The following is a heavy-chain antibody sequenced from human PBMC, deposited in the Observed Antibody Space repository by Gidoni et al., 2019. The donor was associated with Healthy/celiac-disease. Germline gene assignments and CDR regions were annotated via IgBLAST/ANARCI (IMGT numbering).Heavy chain of an antibody. CDR3: AREGHITMISGPNAFDI. CDR1: GFTFSSYG. D-gene: IGHD3-22*01. V-gene: IGHV3-33*01. Sequence: QVQLVESGGGVVKPGRSLRLPCAASGFTFSSYGMRWVRQAPGKGLEWVAVIWYDGSNKYYADSVKGRFTISRDNSKNTLYLQMNSLGAEDTAVYYCAREGHITMISGPNAFDIWGQGTMVTVSS. CDR2: IWYDGSNK. J-gene: IGHJ3*02.